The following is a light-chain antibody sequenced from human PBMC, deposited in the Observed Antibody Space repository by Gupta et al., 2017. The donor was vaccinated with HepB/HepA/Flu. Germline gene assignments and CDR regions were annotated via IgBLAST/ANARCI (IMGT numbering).Light chain of an antibody. CDR3: LVAYSGDQEV. V-gene: IGLV7-46*01. Sequence: QPVVTQEPSLTVSPGGTVTLTCGSSTGVVTRDHHPDWIQPKPGQAHRTLIYEISNKYSWTPARFSGSLLGGKAALTLSGAQPEDEADYYCLVAYSGDQEVFGGGTKLTVL. CDR2: EIS. J-gene: IGLJ2*01. CDR1: TGVVTRDHH.